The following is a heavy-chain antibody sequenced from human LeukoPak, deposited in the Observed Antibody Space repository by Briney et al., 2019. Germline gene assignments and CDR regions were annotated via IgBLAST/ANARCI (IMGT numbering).Heavy chain of an antibody. Sequence: GGSLRLSCAASGLTFSSYGMHWVRQAPGKGLEWVAFIRYDGSKKYYADSVKGRFTISRENSKNTLYLQMNSLRAEDTAVYYCAKDGQIAAAAYYFDYRGQGTLVTVSS. V-gene: IGHV3-30*02. J-gene: IGHJ4*02. CDR1: GLTFSSYG. D-gene: IGHD6-13*01. CDR3: AKDGQIAAAAYYFDY. CDR2: IRYDGSKK.